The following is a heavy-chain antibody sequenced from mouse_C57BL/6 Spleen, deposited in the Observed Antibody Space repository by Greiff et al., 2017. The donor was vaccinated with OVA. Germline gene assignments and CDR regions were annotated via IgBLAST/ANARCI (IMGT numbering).Heavy chain of an antibody. CDR1: GYTFTDYY. J-gene: IGHJ3*01. V-gene: IGHV1-77*01. CDR3: AREGIIYYGSSYAWFAY. Sequence: VQLQQSGAELVKPGASVKISCKASGYTFTDYYINWVKQRPGQGLEWIGKIGPGSGSTYYNEKFKGKATLTADKSSSTAYMQLSSLTSEDSAVCFCAREGIIYYGSSYAWFAYWGQGTLVTVSA. D-gene: IGHD1-1*01. CDR2: IGPGSGST.